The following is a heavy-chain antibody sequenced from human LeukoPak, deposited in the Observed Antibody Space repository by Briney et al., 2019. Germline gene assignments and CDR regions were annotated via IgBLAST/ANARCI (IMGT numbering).Heavy chain of an antibody. V-gene: IGHV3-66*01. CDR2: ITSAGST. D-gene: IGHD3/OR15-3a*01. J-gene: IGHJ6*02. CDR1: GFNIGPYA. CDR3: ATRGLSGYYYGMDV. Sequence: GGSLRLSCAASGFNIGPYAMYWVRQGPGRGLEWVSIITSAGSTHYATSVKGRFTISRDNSKNTVYLQMNSLRAEDTAVYYCATRGLSGYYYGMDVWGQGTTVTVSS.